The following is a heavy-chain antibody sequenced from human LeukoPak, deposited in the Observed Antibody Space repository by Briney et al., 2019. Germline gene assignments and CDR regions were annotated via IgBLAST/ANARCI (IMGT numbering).Heavy chain of an antibody. CDR1: GGTFSSYA. D-gene: IGHD3-10*01. J-gene: IGHJ4*02. Sequence: RGSSVKVSCKASGGTFSSYAISWVRQAPGQGLEWMGGIIPILGTANYAQKFQGRVTITADKSTSTAYMELNSGRSEDTAVYYCARADVSGSYLRFDYWGQGTLVTVSS. V-gene: IGHV1-69*06. CDR3: ARADVSGSYLRFDY. CDR2: IIPILGTA.